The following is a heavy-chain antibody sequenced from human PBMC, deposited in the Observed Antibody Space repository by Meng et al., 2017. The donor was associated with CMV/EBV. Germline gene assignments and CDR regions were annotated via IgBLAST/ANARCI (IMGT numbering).Heavy chain of an antibody. Sequence: QVQLQESGPGRGKPSQTLFLTCTVSGGSISSGDYYWSWIRQPPGKGLEWIGYIYYSGSTYYNPSLKSRVTISVDTSKNQFSLKLSSVTAADTAVYYCARDNRRGGVDYWGQGTLVTVSS. D-gene: IGHD3-3*01. CDR3: ARDNRRGGVDY. V-gene: IGHV4-30-4*08. CDR2: IYYSGST. CDR1: GGSISSGDYY. J-gene: IGHJ4*02.